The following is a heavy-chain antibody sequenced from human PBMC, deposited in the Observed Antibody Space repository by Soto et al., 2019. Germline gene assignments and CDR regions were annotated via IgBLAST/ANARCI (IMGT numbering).Heavy chain of an antibody. D-gene: IGHD3-10*01. CDR3: VRRRYGSEIH. CDR2: VYSGGAT. V-gene: IGHV3-53*04. J-gene: IGHJ4*02. CDR1: GFTVSSNY. Sequence: EVRLVESGGGLVQPGGSLRLSCAAFGFTVSSNYMTWVRLAPGKGLEWVSLVYSGGATHYAASVKGRFTISTHSSLNTLFLQMNSLSTEDTATYYCVRRRYGSEIHWGQGTKVTVSS.